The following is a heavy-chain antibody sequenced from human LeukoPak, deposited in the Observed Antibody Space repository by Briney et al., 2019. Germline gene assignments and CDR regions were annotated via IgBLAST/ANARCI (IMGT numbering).Heavy chain of an antibody. Sequence: SETLSLTCTVSGGSISSSTSFWGWIRQSPGEGLEWIGSIYHSGTTYYRPSLRSRITISVDTSNNQFSLKLSSVTAADTAVYYCARGTGYDYYYFYMDVWGTGTTATVSS. CDR1: GGSISSSTSF. CDR3: ARGTGYDYYYFYMDV. J-gene: IGHJ6*03. V-gene: IGHV4-39*07. CDR2: IYHSGTT. D-gene: IGHD5-12*01.